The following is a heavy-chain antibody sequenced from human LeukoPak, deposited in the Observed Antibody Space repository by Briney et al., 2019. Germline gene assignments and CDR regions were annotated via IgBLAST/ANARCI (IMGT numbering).Heavy chain of an antibody. J-gene: IGHJ4*02. CDR2: VSYDGKNE. CDR1: GFAFSSDA. CDR3: ANPNYYDSSGYYSDDY. D-gene: IGHD3-22*01. Sequence: GGTLRLSCAASGFAFSSDAMSWVRQAPGKGLEWVAFVSYDGKNEYYADSVKGRFTISRDNSKKTLYLQMNSLRAEDTAVYYCANPNYYDSSGYYSDDYWGQGTLVTVSS. V-gene: IGHV3-30*18.